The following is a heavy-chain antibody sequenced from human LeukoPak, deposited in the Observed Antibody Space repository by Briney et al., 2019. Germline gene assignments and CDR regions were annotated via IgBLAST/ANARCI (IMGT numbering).Heavy chain of an antibody. CDR2: ISSSSSTI. CDR1: GFTFSSYS. V-gene: IGHV3-48*01. J-gene: IGHJ3*02. Sequence: GGSLRLSCAASGFTFSSYSMNWVRQAPGKGLEWVSYISSSSSTIYYADSVKGRFTISRDNAKNSLYLQMNSLRAEDTAVYYCARASGRGDCSSTSCYARLEPLGAFDIWGQGTMVTVSS. D-gene: IGHD2-2*01. CDR3: ARASGRGDCSSTSCYARLEPLGAFDI.